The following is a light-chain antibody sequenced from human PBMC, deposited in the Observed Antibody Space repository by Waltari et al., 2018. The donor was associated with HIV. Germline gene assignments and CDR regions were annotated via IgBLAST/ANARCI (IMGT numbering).Light chain of an antibody. CDR1: QDISKY. V-gene: IGKV1-33*01. Sequence: DIPMTQSPSSLSASVGDRVPFTSQASQDISKYLSWHQQKPGKAPKLLISDASSLQTGVPSRFSGTGSGTDFTLTISSLQPEDIATYFCQQYDNLPFTFGPGTKVDIK. CDR2: DAS. J-gene: IGKJ3*01. CDR3: QQYDNLPFT.